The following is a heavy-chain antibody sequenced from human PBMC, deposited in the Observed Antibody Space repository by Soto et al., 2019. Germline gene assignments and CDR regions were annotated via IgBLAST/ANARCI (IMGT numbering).Heavy chain of an antibody. CDR1: GGSISSYY. CDR2: IYYSGST. Sequence: QLQLQESGPGLVKPSETLSLTCTVSGGSISSYYWSWIRQPPGKGLEWIGYIYYSGSTNYNPSLKSRVTISVDTSKNQFSLKLSSVTAADTAVYYCARGSVVVVAATNYYYYGMDVWGQGTTVTVSS. D-gene: IGHD2-15*01. J-gene: IGHJ6*02. CDR3: ARGSVVVVAATNYYYYGMDV. V-gene: IGHV4-59*01.